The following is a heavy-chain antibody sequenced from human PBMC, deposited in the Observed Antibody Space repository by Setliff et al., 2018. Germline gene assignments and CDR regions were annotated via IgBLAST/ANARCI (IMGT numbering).Heavy chain of an antibody. Sequence: SETLSLTCTVSGGSISSYYWSWIRQPAGKGLEWIGHIYIGGSANYNPSLKSRVTMSVDTSKNQVSLKLNSVTATDTAVYYCARDLGHGGDSDYWGQGILVTVSS. D-gene: IGHD2-21*02. J-gene: IGHJ4*02. CDR2: IYIGGSA. V-gene: IGHV4-4*07. CDR3: ARDLGHGGDSDY. CDR1: GGSISSYY.